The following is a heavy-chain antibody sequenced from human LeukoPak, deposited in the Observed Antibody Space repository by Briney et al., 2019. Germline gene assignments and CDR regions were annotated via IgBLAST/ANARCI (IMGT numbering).Heavy chain of an antibody. CDR3: ARGRFGNPLQLEPRRPFDM. CDR2: INRSGAT. Sequence: PSETLSLTCAVYGGSFTGYYWSWIRQSPGEGLEWIGEINRSGATNYNPSLKSRVTISVDTSKSQASLRLRSVTAADTAVFYCARGRFGNPLQLEPRRPFDMWGQGTMVAISS. J-gene: IGHJ3*02. V-gene: IGHV4-34*01. CDR1: GGSFTGYY. D-gene: IGHD1-1*01.